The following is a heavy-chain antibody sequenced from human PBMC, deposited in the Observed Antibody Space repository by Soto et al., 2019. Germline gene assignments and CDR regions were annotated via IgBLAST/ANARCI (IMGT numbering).Heavy chain of an antibody. CDR2: ISSSGSTI. Sequence: VGSLRLSCAASGFTFSSYEMNWVRQAPGKGLEWVSYISSSGSTIYYADSVKGRFTISRDNAKNSLYLQMNSPRAEDTAVYYCARAAMVIGGYWYFDLWGRGTLVTVPQ. J-gene: IGHJ2*01. CDR1: GFTFSSYE. V-gene: IGHV3-48*03. D-gene: IGHD5-18*01. CDR3: ARAAMVIGGYWYFDL.